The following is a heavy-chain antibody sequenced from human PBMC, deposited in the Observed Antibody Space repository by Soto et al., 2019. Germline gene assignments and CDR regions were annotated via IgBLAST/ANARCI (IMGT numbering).Heavy chain of an antibody. CDR1: GITLSSYA. Sequence: GGSLRLSCAASGITLSSYAMNWVRQAPGKGPEWVSGISASGGSTSYADSVKGRFTISRDNSKNTLYLQMNSLRADDTAVYHCAKGQNSGTYRFYFDYWGQGALVTVSS. CDR3: AKGQNSGTYRFYFDY. D-gene: IGHD1-26*01. V-gene: IGHV3-23*01. CDR2: ISASGGST. J-gene: IGHJ4*02.